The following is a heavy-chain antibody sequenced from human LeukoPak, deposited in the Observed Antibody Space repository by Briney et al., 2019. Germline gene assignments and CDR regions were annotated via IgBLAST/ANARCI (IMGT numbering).Heavy chain of an antibody. J-gene: IGHJ6*03. CDR2: IYYSGST. V-gene: IGHV4-59*08. CDR3: ARQLYGSGSNQDYYYYDMDV. CDR1: GGSISSYY. D-gene: IGHD3-10*01. Sequence: SETLSLTCTVSGGSISSYYWSWMRQPPGKGLEWIGYIYYSGSTNYNPSLKSRVTISVDTSKNQFSLKLSSVTAADTAVYYCARQLYGSGSNQDYYYYDMDVWGKGTTVTVSS.